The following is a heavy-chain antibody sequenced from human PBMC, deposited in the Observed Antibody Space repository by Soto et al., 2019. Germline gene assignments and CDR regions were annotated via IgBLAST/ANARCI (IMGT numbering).Heavy chain of an antibody. CDR1: GYTFTSYG. V-gene: IGHV1-18*01. CDR3: ARDYGDYFRLEVWYNWFDP. J-gene: IGHJ5*02. D-gene: IGHD4-17*01. CDR2: ISAYNGNT. Sequence: ASVKVSCKASGYTFTSYGISWVRQAPGQGLEWMGWISAYNGNTNYAQKLQGRVTMTTDTSTSTAYMELRSLRSDDTAVYYCARDYGDYFRLEVWYNWFDPWGQGTLVPVSS.